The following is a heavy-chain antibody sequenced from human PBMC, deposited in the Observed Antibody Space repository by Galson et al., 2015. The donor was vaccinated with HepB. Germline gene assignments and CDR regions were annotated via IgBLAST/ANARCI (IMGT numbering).Heavy chain of an antibody. Sequence: SVKVSCKASGGTFSSYAISWVRQAPGQGLEWMGGIIPFFDTAHYAQKFQGRVTITADEYTSTAYMELSSLRSEDTAVYYCASFLNIAGRPYYYYYMDVWGKGTTVTVSS. V-gene: IGHV1-69*13. D-gene: IGHD6-6*01. CDR2: IIPFFDTA. J-gene: IGHJ6*03. CDR3: ASFLNIAGRPYYYYYMDV. CDR1: GGTFSSYA.